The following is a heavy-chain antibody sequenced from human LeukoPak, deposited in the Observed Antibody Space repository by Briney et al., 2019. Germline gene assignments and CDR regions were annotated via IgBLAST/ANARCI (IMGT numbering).Heavy chain of an antibody. CDR2: IKQDGSEK. D-gene: IGHD6-19*01. CDR1: GFTFSSYW. Sequence: GGSLRLSCAASGFTFSSYWMSWVRQAPGKGLEWVANIKQDGSEKYYVDSVKGRFTISRDNAKNSLYLQMNSLRAEDTAVYYCARERQWLSYYYYYMDVWGKGTTVTVSS. J-gene: IGHJ6*03. V-gene: IGHV3-7*01. CDR3: ARERQWLSYYYYYMDV.